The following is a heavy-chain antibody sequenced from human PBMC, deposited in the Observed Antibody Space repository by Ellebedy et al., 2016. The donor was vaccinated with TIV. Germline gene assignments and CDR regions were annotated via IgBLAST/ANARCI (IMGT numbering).Heavy chain of an antibody. V-gene: IGHV3-23*01. J-gene: IGHJ4*02. CDR1: GLPFTSYD. CDR2: LRPANGNT. D-gene: IGHD2-2*01. CDR3: VHCRSGSCQHSSFDC. Sequence: GESLKISCEAFGLPFTSYDMSWIRQAPGKGLEWVSSLRPANGNTYYADSVKGRFTISRDRSNNTLYLQMSSLSGEDTAIYSCVHCRSGSCQHSSFDCWGQGTLVTVSS.